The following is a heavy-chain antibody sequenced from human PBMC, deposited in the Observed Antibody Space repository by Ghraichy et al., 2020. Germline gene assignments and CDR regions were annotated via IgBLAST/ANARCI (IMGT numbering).Heavy chain of an antibody. D-gene: IGHD2-2*01. Sequence: GESLNISCAASGFTFSTDAMSWVRQAPGKGLEWVSVISGSGSNTYYADSVKGRFTISRDNSGNTLFLQMNSLGAEDTAVYYCAKGSPNRRCFRPSCYLDDAFDMWGQGTMVTVSA. CDR3: AKGSPNRRCFRPSCYLDDAFDM. J-gene: IGHJ3*02. CDR2: ISGSGSNT. CDR1: GFTFSTDA. V-gene: IGHV3-23*01.